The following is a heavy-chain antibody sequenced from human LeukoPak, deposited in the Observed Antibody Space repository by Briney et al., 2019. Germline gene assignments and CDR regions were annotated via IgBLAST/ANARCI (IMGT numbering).Heavy chain of an antibody. CDR1: GGSISSYY. D-gene: IGHD3-16*02. V-gene: IGHV4-59*01. CDR2: ISYSGNT. CDR3: ARYVWGSYPTFEDY. J-gene: IGHJ4*02. Sequence: SETLSLTCTASGGSISSYYWSRIRQPPGKGLEWIGYISYSGNTNYNPSFKSRVTISVDTSNNQFSLKLSSVTAADTAVYYCARYVWGSYPTFEDYWGQGTLVTVSS.